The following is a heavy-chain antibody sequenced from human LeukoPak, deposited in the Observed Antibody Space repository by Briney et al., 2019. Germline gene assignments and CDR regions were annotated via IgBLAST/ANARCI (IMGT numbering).Heavy chain of an antibody. CDR3: ARDSDYGGNLDY. Sequence: SETLSLTCTVSGGSISSYYWSWIRQPPGKGLEWIGYIYYSGSTNYNPSLKSRVTISVGTSKNQFSLKLSSVTAADTAVYYCARDSDYGGNLDYWGQGTLVTVSS. J-gene: IGHJ4*02. V-gene: IGHV4-59*01. CDR1: GGSISSYY. CDR2: IYYSGST. D-gene: IGHD4-23*01.